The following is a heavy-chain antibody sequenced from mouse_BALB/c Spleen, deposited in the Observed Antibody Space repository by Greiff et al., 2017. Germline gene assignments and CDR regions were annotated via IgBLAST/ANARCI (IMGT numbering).Heavy chain of an antibody. D-gene: IGHD2-4*01. Sequence: VQLQQSGTVLARPGASVKMSCKASGYTFTSYWMHWVKQRPGQGLEWIGAIYPGNSDTSYNQKFKGKAKLTAVTSTSTAYMELSSLTNEDSAVYYCTDDYDGGRVGYWGQGTTLTVSS. V-gene: IGHV1-5*01. CDR3: TDDYDGGRVGY. J-gene: IGHJ2*01. CDR2: IYPGNSDT. CDR1: GYTFTSYW.